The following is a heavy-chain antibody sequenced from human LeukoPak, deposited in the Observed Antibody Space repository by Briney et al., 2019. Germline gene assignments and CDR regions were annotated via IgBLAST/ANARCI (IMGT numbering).Heavy chain of an antibody. CDR2: ISGSGGST. J-gene: IGHJ4*02. Sequence: PGGSLRLSCAASGFTFSSYAMSWVRQAPGKGLEWVSAISGSGGSTYYVDSVKGRFTISRDNSKNTLYLQMNSLRAEDTAVYYCAKAYCSGGSCYFDYWGQGTLVTVSS. D-gene: IGHD2-15*01. V-gene: IGHV3-23*01. CDR3: AKAYCSGGSCYFDY. CDR1: GFTFSSYA.